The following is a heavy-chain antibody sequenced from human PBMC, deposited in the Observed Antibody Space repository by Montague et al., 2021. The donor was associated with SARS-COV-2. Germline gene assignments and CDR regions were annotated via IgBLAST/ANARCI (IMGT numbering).Heavy chain of an antibody. V-gene: IGHV4-39*01. J-gene: IGHJ3*01. Sequence: SETLSLTCTVSGGSISSSSYYWGWIRQPPGKGLEWIGSIYYSGSTYYNPSLKSRVTISVDTSKNQFSLKLSSVTAADTAVYYCASSYYYDSSGYYSHDAFDVWGQGTTVTVSS. CDR2: IYYSGST. D-gene: IGHD3-22*01. CDR3: ASSYYYDSSGYYSHDAFDV. CDR1: GGSISSSSYY.